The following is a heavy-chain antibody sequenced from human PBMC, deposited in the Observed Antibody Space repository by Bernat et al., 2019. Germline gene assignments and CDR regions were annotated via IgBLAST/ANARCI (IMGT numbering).Heavy chain of an antibody. Sequence: QVQLVQSEAEVKKPGASVKVSCKASGYTFTSYAMHWVRQAPGQRLEWMGWINAGNGNTKYSQKFQGRVTITRDTSASTAYMELSSLRSEDTAVYYCARLPHARRYYYYGMDVWGQGTTVTVSS. V-gene: IGHV1-3*01. CDR3: ARLPHARRYYYYGMDV. J-gene: IGHJ6*02. CDR2: INAGNGNT. CDR1: GYTFTSYA.